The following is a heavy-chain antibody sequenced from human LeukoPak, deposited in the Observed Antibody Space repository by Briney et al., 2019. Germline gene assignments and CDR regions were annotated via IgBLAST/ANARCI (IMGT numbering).Heavy chain of an antibody. CDR3: ARISCSGGTCYYYFDY. CDR2: VSYDGTIN. CDR1: GFTFSRFA. Sequence: PGKPLRLSCAASGFTFSRFAVHWVRQAPGKGLEWVTVVSYDGTINYYAASVRGRFTVSRDNSKNTVYLQMSSLRAEDTAVYYCARISCSGGTCYYYFDYWGQGTLVTVSS. D-gene: IGHD2-15*01. V-gene: IGHV3-30-3*01. J-gene: IGHJ4*02.